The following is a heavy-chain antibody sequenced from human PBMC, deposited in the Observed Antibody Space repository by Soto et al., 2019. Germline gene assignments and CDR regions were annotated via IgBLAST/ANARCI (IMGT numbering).Heavy chain of an antibody. J-gene: IGHJ6*02. D-gene: IGHD2-2*01. Sequence: PSETLSLTFTVSGGSVSSGTYFWSWIRQSPGKGLEWIAYIYYSGSTNYNPYLQRRSTISVDTAKNHLSLILSSVTAADTATYYCTRIYCTTTSCFINGMDVWGQGTTVTVSS. CDR2: IYYSGST. CDR3: TRIYCTTTSCFINGMDV. CDR1: GGSVSSGTYF. V-gene: IGHV4-61*03.